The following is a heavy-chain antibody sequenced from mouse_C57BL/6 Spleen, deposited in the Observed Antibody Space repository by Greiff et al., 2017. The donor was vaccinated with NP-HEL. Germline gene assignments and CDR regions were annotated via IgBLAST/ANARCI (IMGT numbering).Heavy chain of an antibody. Sequence: LVESGGDLVKPGGSLKLSCAASGFTFSSYGMSWVRQTPDKRLEWVATISSGGSYTYYPDSVKGRFTISRDNAKNTLYLQMSSLKSEDTAMYYCARHQTAHAYSFDYWGQGTTLTVSS. J-gene: IGHJ2*01. V-gene: IGHV5-6*01. CDR2: ISSGGSYT. CDR3: ARHQTAHAYSFDY. CDR1: GFTFSSYG. D-gene: IGHD3-2*02.